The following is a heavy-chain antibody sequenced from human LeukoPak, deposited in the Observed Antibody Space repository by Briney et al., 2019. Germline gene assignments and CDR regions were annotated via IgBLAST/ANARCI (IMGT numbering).Heavy chain of an antibody. CDR1: GFTFSDYY. CDR2: ISSSGSTI. CDR3: AREVVGPPHRERYYFDY. Sequence: GGSLRLSCAASGFTFSDYYMSWIRQAPGKGLEWVSYISSSGSTIYYADSVEGRFTISRDNAKNSLYLQMNSLRAEDTAVYYCAREVVGPPHRERYYFDYWGQGTLVTVSS. J-gene: IGHJ4*02. V-gene: IGHV3-11*01. D-gene: IGHD3-16*02.